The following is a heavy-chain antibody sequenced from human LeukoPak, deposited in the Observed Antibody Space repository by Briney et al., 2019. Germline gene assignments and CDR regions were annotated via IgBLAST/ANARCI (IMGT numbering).Heavy chain of an antibody. J-gene: IGHJ4*02. CDR3: TRASWGYEFES. CDR1: GFNFSSNY. Sequence: PSGGSLRLSCAASGFNFSSNYMSWVRQAPGKGLEWVSVICNNGRTYYAESVKGRFNISRDNSNNTVHLHMNSLRVEDTAMYYCTRASWGYEFESWGLGAVVTVSS. D-gene: IGHD7-27*01. CDR2: ICNNGRT. V-gene: IGHV3-53*01.